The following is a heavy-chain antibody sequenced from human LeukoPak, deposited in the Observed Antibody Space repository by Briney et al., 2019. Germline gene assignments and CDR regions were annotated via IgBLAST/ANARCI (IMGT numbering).Heavy chain of an antibody. CDR3: ARGKGYFDY. V-gene: IGHV4-59*01. Sequence: SETLSLTCTVSGASISSYYWSWIRQPPGKGLEWIGYIYYSGSTNYNPALKSRVTISEDTSKNQFSLKLSSVTAADTAVYYCARGKGYFDYWGQGTLVTVSS. J-gene: IGHJ4*02. CDR2: IYYSGST. CDR1: GASISSYY.